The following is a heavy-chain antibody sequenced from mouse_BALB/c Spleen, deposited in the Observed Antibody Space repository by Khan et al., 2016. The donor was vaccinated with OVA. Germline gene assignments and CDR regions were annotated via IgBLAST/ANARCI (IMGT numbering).Heavy chain of an antibody. V-gene: IGHV5-6*01. CDR1: GFTFSTYG. CDR3: ARLAYYYDSEGFAY. Sequence: DVQLVESGGDLVKPEGSLKLSCAASGFTFSTYGMSWVRQTPDKRLEWVATISSGGSYTYYPDSVQGRFTISRDNAKNTLYLQMSSLKSEDTAMLYCARLAYYYDSEGFAYWGQGTLVTVSA. J-gene: IGHJ3*01. D-gene: IGHD1-1*01. CDR2: ISSGGSYT.